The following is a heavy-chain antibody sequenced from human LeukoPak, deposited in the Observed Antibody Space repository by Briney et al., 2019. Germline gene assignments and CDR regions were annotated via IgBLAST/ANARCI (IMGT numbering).Heavy chain of an antibody. CDR3: ATASHAVWNGFHDAFDM. J-gene: IGHJ3*02. CDR2: ISRSSSSI. D-gene: IGHD3-3*01. CDR1: GFDFSTHS. V-gene: IGHV3-48*01. Sequence: GGSLRLSCAVSGFDFSTHSMNRVRQAPGKGLEWLAYISRSSSSIYYRDSVKGRFTISRDNDKSSLYLQMKSLRAEDTALYFCATASHAVWNGFHDAFDMWGQGTMVTVAS.